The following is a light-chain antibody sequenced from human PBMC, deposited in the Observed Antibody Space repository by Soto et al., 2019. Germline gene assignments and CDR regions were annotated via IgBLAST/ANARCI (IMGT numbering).Light chain of an antibody. CDR3: QQYDSASPT. CDR2: DAS. J-gene: IGKJ2*01. CDR1: QNISVW. V-gene: IGKV1-5*01. Sequence: DIQMTQSPSTLSASVGNGVTITCRASQNISVWLAWYQQRPGKAPKFLIYDASNLETGVSSRFSGSGSGTEFTLTLRSRQPDDFATYYCQQYDSASPTFGQGTKLEIK.